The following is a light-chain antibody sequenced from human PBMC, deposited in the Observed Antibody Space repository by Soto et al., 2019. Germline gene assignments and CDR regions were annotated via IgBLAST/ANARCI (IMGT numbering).Light chain of an antibody. J-gene: IGKJ1*01. CDR3: HQYGSPPQT. Sequence: EIVLTQSPGTLSLSPGERATLSCRASQSVTSSSLAWYQQKPGQAPRLLIYAASGRATGIPDRFSGSGSGTDFTLTISRLEPADFAVYYCHQYGSPPQTFGQGTRVEV. CDR1: QSVTSSS. CDR2: AAS. V-gene: IGKV3-20*01.